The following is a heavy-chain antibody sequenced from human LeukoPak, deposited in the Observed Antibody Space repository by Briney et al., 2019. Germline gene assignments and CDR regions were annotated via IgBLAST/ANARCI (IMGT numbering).Heavy chain of an antibody. J-gene: IGHJ4*02. CDR1: GYTFTGYY. CDR2: INPNSGGT. CDR3: VRDYFRGDIVATIMDY. Sequence: ASVKVSFKASGYTFTGYYMHWVRQAPGQGLEWMGWINPNSGGTNYAQKFQGRVTMTRDTSISTAYMELSRLRSDDTAVYYCVRDYFRGDIVATIMDYWGQGTLATVSS. D-gene: IGHD5-12*01. V-gene: IGHV1-2*02.